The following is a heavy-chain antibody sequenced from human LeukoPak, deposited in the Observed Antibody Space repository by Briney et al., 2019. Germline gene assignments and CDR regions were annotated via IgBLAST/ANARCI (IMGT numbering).Heavy chain of an antibody. CDR2: IYYGGST. CDR3: ARQPGIAVAGFDY. Sequence: SETLSLTCTVSGGSISSYYWSWIRQPPGKRLEWIGYIYYGGSTNYNPSLKSRVTISVDTSKNQFSLKLSSVTAADTAVYYCARQPGIAVAGFDYWGQGTLVTVSS. V-gene: IGHV4-59*08. D-gene: IGHD6-19*01. CDR1: GGSISSYY. J-gene: IGHJ4*02.